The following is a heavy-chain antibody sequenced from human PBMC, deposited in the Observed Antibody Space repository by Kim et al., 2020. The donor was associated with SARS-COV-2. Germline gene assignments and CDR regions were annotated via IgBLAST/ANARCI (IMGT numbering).Heavy chain of an antibody. CDR2: IFGDGGAT. Sequence: GGSLRLSCAASGFTFSTYVMNWVRQTPGKGLEWVSCIFGDGGATFSADSVKGRFTISRDNSKNTLYLQINALRVEDTAIYYFAREGPTAATGAGGFDIWG. D-gene: IGHD2-8*02. J-gene: IGHJ3*02. V-gene: IGHV3-23*01. CDR3: AREGPTAATGAGGFDI. CDR1: GFTFSTYV.